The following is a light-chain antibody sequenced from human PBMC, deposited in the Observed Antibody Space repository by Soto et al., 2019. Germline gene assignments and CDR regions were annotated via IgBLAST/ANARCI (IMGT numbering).Light chain of an antibody. CDR3: QQYDDNSPT. J-gene: IGKJ3*01. Sequence: DIQMTQSPSTLSASVGDRVTITCRASQSISTSLAWYQQKPGKAPKLLISGASSLESGVPSRFSGRGSGTEFILTIASLQPDDLATYFCQQYDDNSPTFGPGTKVD. V-gene: IGKV1-5*01. CDR2: GAS. CDR1: QSISTS.